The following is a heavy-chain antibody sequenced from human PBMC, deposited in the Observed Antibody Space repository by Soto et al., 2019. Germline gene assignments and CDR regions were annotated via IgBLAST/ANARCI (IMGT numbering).Heavy chain of an antibody. J-gene: IGHJ6*02. D-gene: IGHD5-12*01. CDR2: ISYDGSNK. CDR1: GFTFSSYA. Sequence: QVQLVESGGGVVQPGRSLRLSCAASGFTFSSYAMHWVRQAPGKGLEWVAVISYDGSNKYYADSVKGRFTISRDNSKNTLYLQMNRLRAEDTAVYYCARDRRGAPYYGMDVWGQGTTVTVSS. V-gene: IGHV3-30-3*01. CDR3: ARDRRGAPYYGMDV.